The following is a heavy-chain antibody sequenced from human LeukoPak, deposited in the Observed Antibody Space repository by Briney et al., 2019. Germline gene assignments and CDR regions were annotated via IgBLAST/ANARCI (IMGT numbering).Heavy chain of an antibody. CDR2: IYYSGST. D-gene: IGHD6-13*01. Sequence: SETLSLTCTGSGGSISSYYWSWIRQPPGKGLEWIGYIYYSGSTNYNPSLKSRVTISVDTSKNQFSLKLSSVTAADTAVYYCAKVAAAEGRYFDYWGQGTLVTVSS. J-gene: IGHJ4*02. CDR3: AKVAAAEGRYFDY. V-gene: IGHV4-59*08. CDR1: GGSISSYY.